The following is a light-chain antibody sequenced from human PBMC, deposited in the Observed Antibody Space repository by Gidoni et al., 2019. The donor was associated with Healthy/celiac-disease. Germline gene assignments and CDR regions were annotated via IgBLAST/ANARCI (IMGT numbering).Light chain of an antibody. J-gene: IGKJ1*01. CDR3: QQYNNWPLAFWT. CDR1: QSVSSN. V-gene: IGKV3-15*01. Sequence: EIVMTQSPATLSVSPGERATLSCRASQSVSSNLAWYQQKPGQAPRLLIYGASTRATGIPARFSGSGSGTEFTLTISSLQSEDFAVYYCQQYNNWPLAFWTFGQGTKVEIK. CDR2: GAS.